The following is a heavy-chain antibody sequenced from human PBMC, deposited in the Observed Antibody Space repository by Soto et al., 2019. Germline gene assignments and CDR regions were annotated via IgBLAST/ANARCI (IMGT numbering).Heavy chain of an antibody. J-gene: IGHJ4*02. V-gene: IGHV1-69*13. Sequence: ASVKVSCKASGGTLSSYAISWVRQAPGQGLEWMGGIIPIFGTANYAQKFQGRVTITADESTSTAYMELSSLRSEDTAVYYCAKGRASDCPGCTQDYWGQGTLVTVSS. CDR1: GGTLSSYA. D-gene: IGHD2-21*02. CDR3: AKGRASDCPGCTQDY. CDR2: IIPIFGTA.